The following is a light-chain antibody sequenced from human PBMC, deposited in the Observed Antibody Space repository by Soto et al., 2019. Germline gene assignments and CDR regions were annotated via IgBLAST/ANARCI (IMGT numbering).Light chain of an antibody. J-gene: IGKJ4*01. CDR3: QQYDNVHSVT. Sequence: DIQMTQSPSSLSASVGNRITITCQASQDIKRYLNWYQQKQGKAPKLLTYDLSPLTTGVPSRVSGSGSGADFTFTINSLQPEDIATYYCQQYDNVHSVTFGGGTKVEIK. CDR2: DLS. V-gene: IGKV1-33*01. CDR1: QDIKRY.